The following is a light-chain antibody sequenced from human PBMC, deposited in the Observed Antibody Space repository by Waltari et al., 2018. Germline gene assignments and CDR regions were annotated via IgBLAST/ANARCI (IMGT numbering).Light chain of an antibody. V-gene: IGKV3-15*01. J-gene: IGKJ5*01. CDR2: RSS. Sequence: EVVMTQSPATLSVSPGERVTLSCRASQGIYDNLAWYQHKPGQAPRLLIYRSSARATGIPARFRGSGSGTEFTLTISSLQSEDSAVYYCQQYNRWPPITFGQGTRLEIK. CDR1: QGIYDN. CDR3: QQYNRWPPIT.